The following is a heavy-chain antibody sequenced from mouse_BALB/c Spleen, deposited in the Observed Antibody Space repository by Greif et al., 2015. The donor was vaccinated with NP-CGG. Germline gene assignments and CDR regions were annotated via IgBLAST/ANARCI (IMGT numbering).Heavy chain of an antibody. CDR1: GYTFTDYY. Sequence: VQGVESGPELVKPGASVKISCKASGYTFTDYYINWVKQKPGQGLEWIGWIYPGSGNTKYNEKFKGKAKLTVDTSSSTAYIQLSSLTSEDTAVYFCARRTGTEAMDYWGQGTSVTVSS. CDR2: IYPGSGNT. J-gene: IGHJ4*01. D-gene: IGHD4-1*01. CDR3: ARRTGTEAMDY. V-gene: IGHV1-84*02.